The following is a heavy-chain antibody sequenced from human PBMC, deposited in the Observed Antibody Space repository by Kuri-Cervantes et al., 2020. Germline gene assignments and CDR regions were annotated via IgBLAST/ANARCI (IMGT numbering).Heavy chain of an antibody. CDR3: ARDSQIAATTADWYFDL. CDR2: ISSSSSYI. J-gene: IGHJ2*01. D-gene: IGHD6-13*01. Sequence: GESLKISCAAPGFTFSDYYMSWIRQAPGKGLEWVSSISSSSSYIYYADSVKGRFTISRDNAKNSLYLQMNSLRAEDTAVYYCARDSQIAATTADWYFDLWGRGTLVTVSS. V-gene: IGHV3-11*06. CDR1: GFTFSDYY.